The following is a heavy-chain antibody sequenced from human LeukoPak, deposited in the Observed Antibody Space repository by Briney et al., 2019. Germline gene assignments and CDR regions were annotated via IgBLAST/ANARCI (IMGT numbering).Heavy chain of an antibody. CDR2: IYYSGST. Sequence: SETLSLTCTVSGGSISSYYWSWIRQPPGKGLEWIGHIYYSGSTNYNPSLMSRVTISLDTSTNQSSLKLSSVTAADTAVYYCARVGIVVVPAAPRYYYYYMDVWSKGTTVTVSS. V-gene: IGHV4-59*01. CDR3: ARVGIVVVPAAPRYYYYYMDV. J-gene: IGHJ6*03. D-gene: IGHD2-2*01. CDR1: GGSISSYY.